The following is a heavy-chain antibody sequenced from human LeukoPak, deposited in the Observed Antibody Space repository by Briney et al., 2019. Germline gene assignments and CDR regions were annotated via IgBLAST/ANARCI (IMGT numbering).Heavy chain of an antibody. Sequence: GGSLRLSCAASGFTFGDYAMYWVRQAPGKGLDWVSSINRVGGDTHYADSVKGRFTISRDNSKNTLYLQINSLRAEDSAVYYCAKGEYTYGPGSFDYWGQGTLVTVSS. CDR3: AKGEYTYGPGSFDY. CDR2: INRVGGDT. D-gene: IGHD3-10*01. V-gene: IGHV3-23*01. CDR1: GFTFGDYA. J-gene: IGHJ4*02.